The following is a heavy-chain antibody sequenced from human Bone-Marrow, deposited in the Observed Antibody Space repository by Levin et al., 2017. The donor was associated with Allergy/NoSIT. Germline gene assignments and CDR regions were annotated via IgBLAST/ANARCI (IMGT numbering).Heavy chain of an antibody. CDR3: ARLIAVASDRDY. J-gene: IGHJ4*02. CDR2: ISYDGSNK. D-gene: IGHD6-19*01. Sequence: GGSLRLSCAASGFTFSSYAMHWVRQAPGKGLEWVAVISYDGSNKYYADSVKGRFTISRDNSKNTLYLQMNSLRAEDTAVYYCARLIAVASDRDYWGQGTLVTVSS. V-gene: IGHV3-30*04. CDR1: GFTFSSYA.